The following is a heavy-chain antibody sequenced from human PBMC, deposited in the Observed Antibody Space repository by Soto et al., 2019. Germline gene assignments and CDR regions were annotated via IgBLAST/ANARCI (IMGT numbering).Heavy chain of an antibody. D-gene: IGHD3-9*01. J-gene: IGHJ4*02. V-gene: IGHV4-34*01. CDR2: INHSGST. CDR3: ARDILTRPNY. CDR1: GGSFSGYY. Sequence: SETLSLTCAVYGGSFSGYYWSWIRQPPGKGLEWIGEINHSGSTNYNPSLKSRVTISVDTSKNQFSLKLSSVTAADTAVYYCARDILTRPNYWGQGTLVTVSS.